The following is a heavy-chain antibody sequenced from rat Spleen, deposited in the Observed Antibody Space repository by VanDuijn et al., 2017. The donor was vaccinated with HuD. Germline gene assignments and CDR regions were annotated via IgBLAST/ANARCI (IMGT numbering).Heavy chain of an antibody. Sequence: EVQLVESGGGLVQPGRSLKLSCAASGFTYRNYGMAWVRQAPKKGLEWVATISYDGSSTYYRDSVKGRFTISRDNAKSTLYLQMDSLRSEDTATYYCTREETLYWYFDFWGPGTMVTVSS. CDR1: GFTYRNYG. CDR3: TREETLYWYFDF. J-gene: IGHJ1*01. CDR2: ISYDGSST. V-gene: IGHV5-7*01. D-gene: IGHD3-4*01.